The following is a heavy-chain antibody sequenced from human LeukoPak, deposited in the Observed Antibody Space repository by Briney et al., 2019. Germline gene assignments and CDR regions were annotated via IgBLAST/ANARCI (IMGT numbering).Heavy chain of an antibody. D-gene: IGHD2-2*01. Sequence: ASVKVSCKVSGYTLTELSMHWVRQAPGKGLEWMGGFDPEDGETIYAQKFQGRVTMTEDTSTDTAYMELSSLRSEDTAVYYCATADLIVVVPAAMRPFDYWGQGTLVTVSS. CDR3: ATADLIVVVPAAMRPFDY. CDR2: FDPEDGET. CDR1: GYTLTELS. J-gene: IGHJ4*02. V-gene: IGHV1-24*01.